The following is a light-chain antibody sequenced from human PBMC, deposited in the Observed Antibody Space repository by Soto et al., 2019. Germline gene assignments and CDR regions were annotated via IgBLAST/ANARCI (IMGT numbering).Light chain of an antibody. CDR3: QQYGTSPTT. Sequence: ENELTQSPGTLSLSPGERATLSCRASQSVSSCYLAWYQQNAGQAPRLLLYTASNRATGIPDRFSGSGSGTDFTLTISRLEPEEFAGYDCQQYGTSPTTFGQGTKVEIK. CDR1: QSVSSCY. J-gene: IGKJ1*01. V-gene: IGKV3-20*01. CDR2: TAS.